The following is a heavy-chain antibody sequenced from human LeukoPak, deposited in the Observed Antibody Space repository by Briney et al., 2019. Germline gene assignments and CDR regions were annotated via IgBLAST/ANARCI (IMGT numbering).Heavy chain of an antibody. Sequence: ASVKVSCKASGYTFTGYYMHWVRQAPGQGLEWMGWINPNSGGTNYAQKFQGRVTMTRDTSISTAYMELSRLRSDDTAVYYCAREDGYKWGGWFDPWGQGTLVTVSS. CDR1: GYTFTGYY. CDR2: INPNSGGT. D-gene: IGHD5-24*01. CDR3: AREDGYKWGGWFDP. J-gene: IGHJ5*02. V-gene: IGHV1-2*02.